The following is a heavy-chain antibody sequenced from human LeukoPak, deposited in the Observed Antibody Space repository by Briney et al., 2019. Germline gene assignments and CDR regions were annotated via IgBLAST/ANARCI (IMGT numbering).Heavy chain of an antibody. J-gene: IGHJ5*02. V-gene: IGHV1-18*03. CDR3: ARFDFDFWSGRSFDP. CDR2: ISAYNGDT. CDR1: GYTFINYG. Sequence: ASVKVSCKASGYTFINYGITWVRQAPGQGLEWVGWISAYNGDTNYAQKLQGRVTMTTDTSTSTAYMELRSLRSDDMALYYCARFDFDFWSGRSFDPWGQGTLVTVSS. D-gene: IGHD3-3*01.